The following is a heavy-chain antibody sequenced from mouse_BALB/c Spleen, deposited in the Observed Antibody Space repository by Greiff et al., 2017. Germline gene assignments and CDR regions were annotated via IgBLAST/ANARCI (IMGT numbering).Heavy chain of an antibody. CDR1: GFTFSSYG. D-gene: IGHD2-4*01. CDR3: ARGVITTGAWFAY. V-gene: IGHV5-6-3*01. Sequence: EVKLVESGGGLVQPGGSLKLSCAASGFTFSSYGMSWVRQTPDKRLELVATINSNGGSTYYPDSVKGRFTISRDNATNTLYLQMSSLKSEDTAMYYCARGVITTGAWFAYWGQGTLVTVSA. CDR2: INSNGGST. J-gene: IGHJ3*01.